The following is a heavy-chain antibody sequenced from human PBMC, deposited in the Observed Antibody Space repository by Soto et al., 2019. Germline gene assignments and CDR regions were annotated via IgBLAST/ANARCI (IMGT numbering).Heavy chain of an antibody. V-gene: IGHV3-33*01. CDR1: GFTFSSYG. Sequence: GGSLRLSCAASGFTFSSYGMHWVRQAPGKGLEWVAVIWYDGSNKYYADSVKGRFTISRDNSKNTLYLQMNSLRAEDTAVYYCARGVYAGYSSSWYAPGYGMDVWGQGTTVTVSS. J-gene: IGHJ6*02. D-gene: IGHD6-13*01. CDR3: ARGVYAGYSSSWYAPGYGMDV. CDR2: IWYDGSNK.